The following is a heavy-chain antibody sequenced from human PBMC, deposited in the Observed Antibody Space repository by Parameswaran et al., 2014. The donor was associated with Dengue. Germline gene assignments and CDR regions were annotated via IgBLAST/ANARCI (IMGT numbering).Heavy chain of an antibody. J-gene: IGHJ4*02. Sequence: VRQAPGKGLEWVSYISSSGSSPIYYADSVKGRFTISRDNAKNSLYLQMNSLRAEDTAVYYCARDALRIMVRGVSPVHVDYWGQGTLVTVSS. CDR3: ARDALRIMVRGVSPVHVDY. CDR2: ISSSGSSPI. V-gene: IGHV3-11*01. D-gene: IGHD3-10*01.